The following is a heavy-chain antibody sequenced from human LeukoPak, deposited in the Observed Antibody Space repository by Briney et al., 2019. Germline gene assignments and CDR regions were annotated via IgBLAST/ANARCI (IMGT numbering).Heavy chain of an antibody. CDR3: ASMPSTEIYYFYYMDV. CDR1: GFTFSNYW. V-gene: IGHV3-74*01. J-gene: IGHJ6*03. CDR2: INSDGSGT. Sequence: GGSLRLSCAASGFTFSNYWMHWVRQAPGKGLVWVSRINSDGSGTGYADSVKGRFTISRDNSKNTLYLHIDRLGTEDTAVYYCASMPSTEIYYFYYMDVWGKGTTVTVSS. D-gene: IGHD2-2*01.